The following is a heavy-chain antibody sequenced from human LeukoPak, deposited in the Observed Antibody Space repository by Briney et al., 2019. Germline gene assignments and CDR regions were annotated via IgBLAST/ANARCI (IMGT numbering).Heavy chain of an antibody. CDR1: GFTFSSYS. J-gene: IGHJ4*02. D-gene: IGHD2-15*01. CDR3: ARESPPRGYCSGGSCYADY. CDR2: ISSSSSYI. Sequence: PGGSLRLSCAASGFTFSSYSMNWVRQAPGKGLDWVSSISSSSSYIYYADSVKGRFTISRDNAKNSLYLQMNSLRAEDTAVYYCARESPPRGYCSGGSCYADYWGQGTLVTVSS. V-gene: IGHV3-21*01.